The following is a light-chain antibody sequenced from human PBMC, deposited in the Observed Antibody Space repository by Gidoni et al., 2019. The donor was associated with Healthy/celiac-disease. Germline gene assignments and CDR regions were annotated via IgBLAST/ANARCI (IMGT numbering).Light chain of an antibody. CDR1: QSISIG. CDR3: QQYNSYSGT. V-gene: IGKV1-5*01. J-gene: IGKJ1*01. Sequence: DIQMTQSPSTLSASVGDRVTITCRASQSISIGLAWYQQKPGKAPKLLIYDAASLESGVPSRFSGSGSVTEFTLTISSLQPDDFATYYCQQYNSYSGTFGQGTKVEIK. CDR2: DAA.